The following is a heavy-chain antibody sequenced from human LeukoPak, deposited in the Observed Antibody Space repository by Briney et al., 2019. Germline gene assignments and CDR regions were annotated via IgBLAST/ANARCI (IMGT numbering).Heavy chain of an antibody. J-gene: IGHJ4*02. CDR3: ARDPFHLLILFDH. V-gene: IGHV3-30-3*01. CDR1: GFPFSTYA. D-gene: IGHD2/OR15-2a*01. Sequence: GGSLRLSCAASGFPFSTYAMHWVRQAPGKGLEWVALISNDGNKKYYADSVKGRFTVSRDNSENTLYLQMNSLRTEDTAVYYCARDPFHLLILFDHWGQGTLVTVSS. CDR2: ISNDGNKK.